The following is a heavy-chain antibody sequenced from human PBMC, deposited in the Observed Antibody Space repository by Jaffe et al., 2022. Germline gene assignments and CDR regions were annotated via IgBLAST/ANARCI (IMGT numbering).Heavy chain of an antibody. V-gene: IGHV1-69*01. J-gene: IGHJ5*02. Sequence: QVQLVQSGAEVKKPGSSVKVSCKASGGTFSSYAISWVRQAPGQGLEWMGGIIPIFGTANYAQKFQGRVTITADESTSTAYMELSSLRSEDTAVYYCARNLGRAVPMVQGGGWFDPWGQGTLVTVSS. D-gene: IGHD3-10*01. CDR1: GGTFSSYA. CDR3: ARNLGRAVPMVQGGGWFDP. CDR2: IIPIFGTA.